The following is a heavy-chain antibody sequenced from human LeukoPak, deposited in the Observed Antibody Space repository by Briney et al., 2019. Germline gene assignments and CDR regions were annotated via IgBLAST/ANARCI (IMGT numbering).Heavy chain of an antibody. CDR1: GYTLTSYD. CDR3: ARGPPLLRLNWFDP. J-gene: IGHJ5*02. Sequence: ASVKVSCKASGYTLTSYDINWVRQATGQGLEWMGWMNPNSGNTGYAQKFQGRVTMTRNTSISTAYMELSSLRSEDTAVYYCARGPPLLRLNWFDPWGQGTLVTVSS. D-gene: IGHD3-22*01. V-gene: IGHV1-8*01. CDR2: MNPNSGNT.